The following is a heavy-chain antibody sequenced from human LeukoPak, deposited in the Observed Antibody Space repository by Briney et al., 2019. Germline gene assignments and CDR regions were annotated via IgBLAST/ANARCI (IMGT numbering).Heavy chain of an antibody. CDR2: IWYDGSHK. D-gene: IGHD3-10*01. CDR1: GFTFSSYA. CDR3: ARDRGTNYYGSGSPPGGGYFDY. Sequence: PGGSLRLSCAASGFTFSSYAMHWVRQAPGKGLEWVAIIWYDGSHKYYADSVRGRFTISRDNSKNTLYLEMNSLRAEDTAVYYCARDRGTNYYGSGSPPGGGYFDYWGQGTLVTVSS. V-gene: IGHV3-33*08. J-gene: IGHJ4*02.